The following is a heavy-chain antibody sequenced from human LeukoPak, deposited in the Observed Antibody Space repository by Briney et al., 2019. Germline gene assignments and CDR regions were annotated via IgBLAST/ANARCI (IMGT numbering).Heavy chain of an antibody. CDR1: GFTFSRYS. CDR3: ARDLDYYGSGNDY. D-gene: IGHD3-10*01. CDR2: ISNRISTI. J-gene: IGHJ4*02. Sequence: PGGSLRLSCAASGFTFSRYSMNWVRQAPGKGLEWVSYISNRISTIYYADSVKGRFTISRDNAKNSLYLQMNSLRDEDTAVYYCARDLDYYGSGNDYCGQGTLVTVSS. V-gene: IGHV3-48*02.